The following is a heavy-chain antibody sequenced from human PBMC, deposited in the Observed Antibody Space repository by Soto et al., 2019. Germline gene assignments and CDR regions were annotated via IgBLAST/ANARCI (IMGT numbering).Heavy chain of an antibody. CDR2: IYYSGST. CDR1: GGSISSYY. D-gene: IGHD4-17*01. Sequence: PSETLSLTCIVSGGSISSYYWSWIRQPPGKGLEWIGNIYYSGSTNYNPPRKSRVTISVDTSKNQFSLKLSSVTAADTAVYYCARVGGYYGDYPSFDYWGQGALVTVSS. J-gene: IGHJ4*02. CDR3: ARVGGYYGDYPSFDY. V-gene: IGHV4-59*01.